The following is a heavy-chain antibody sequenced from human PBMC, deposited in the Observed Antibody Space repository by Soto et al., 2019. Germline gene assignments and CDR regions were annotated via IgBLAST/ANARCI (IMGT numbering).Heavy chain of an antibody. Sequence: GGSLRLSCAASGFTFSSYDMHWVRQATGKGLEWVSAIGTAGDTYYPGSVKGGFTISRENAKNSLYLQMNSLRAEDTAVYYCARDASPDYYDSSGYHGYYYGMDVWGQGTTVTVSS. CDR1: GFTFSSYD. V-gene: IGHV3-13*01. D-gene: IGHD3-22*01. CDR3: ARDASPDYYDSSGYHGYYYGMDV. CDR2: IGTAGDT. J-gene: IGHJ6*02.